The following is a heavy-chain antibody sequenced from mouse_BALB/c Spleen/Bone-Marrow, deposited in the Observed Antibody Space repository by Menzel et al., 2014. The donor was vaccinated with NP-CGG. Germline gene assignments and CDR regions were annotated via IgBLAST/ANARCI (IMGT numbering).Heavy chain of an antibody. J-gene: IGHJ2*01. D-gene: IGHD1-1*01. Sequence: QVHVKQSGAELVRPGSSVKISCKASGYAFSSYWMIWVKQRPGQGLEWIGQIYPGDGDTNYNGKFKGKATLTVDKSSSTAYMQLSSLTSEASAVYFCARSGYGSNYDYWGQGTTLTVSS. V-gene: IGHV1-80*01. CDR1: GYAFSSYW. CDR3: ARSGYGSNYDY. CDR2: IYPGDGDT.